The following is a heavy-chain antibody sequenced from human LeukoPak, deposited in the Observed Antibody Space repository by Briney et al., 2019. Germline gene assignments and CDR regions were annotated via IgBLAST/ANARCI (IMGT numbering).Heavy chain of an antibody. V-gene: IGHV3-11*05. CDR3: ARVQLERLDY. CDR2: IGGSSSYT. J-gene: IGHJ4*02. Sequence: GGSLRLSCAASALTLSDYYMSWVRQAPGKGLEWVSYIGGSSSYTNYADSVEGRFTISRDNTKNSLFLQMNSLRVEDTAVYYCARVQLERLDYWGQGTLVTVSS. D-gene: IGHD1-1*01. CDR1: ALTLSDYY.